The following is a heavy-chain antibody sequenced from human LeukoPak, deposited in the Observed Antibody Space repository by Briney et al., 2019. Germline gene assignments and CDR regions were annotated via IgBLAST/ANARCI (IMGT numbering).Heavy chain of an antibody. CDR3: ARAPMSYDSSGFGGAFDI. CDR2: ISYDGTNK. Sequence: GGSLRLSCAASGFTFSNYAMHWVRQAPGKGLEWVAVISYDGTNKYYADSVKGRFTISRDNSKNTMYLQMNSLRAENTAMYYCARAPMSYDSSGFGGAFDIWGQGTMVTVSS. V-gene: IGHV3-30-3*01. J-gene: IGHJ3*02. D-gene: IGHD3-22*01. CDR1: GFTFSNYA.